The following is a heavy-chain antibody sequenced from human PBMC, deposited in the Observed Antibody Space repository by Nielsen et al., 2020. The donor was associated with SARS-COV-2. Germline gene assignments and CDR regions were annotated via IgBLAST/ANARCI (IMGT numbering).Heavy chain of an antibody. CDR1: GFALSAYG. V-gene: IGHV3-48*02. Sequence: GESLKISCTASGFALSAYGMDWVRQGPGRGLEWLAHIRMSDGATQYADSVRGRFTISRDNAKNSLYLQMNSLRDEDTAVYFCAKELEVCCHYMDVWGKGTTVTVSS. CDR2: IRMSDGAT. CDR3: AKELEVCCHYMDV. J-gene: IGHJ6*03. D-gene: IGHD5/OR15-5a*01.